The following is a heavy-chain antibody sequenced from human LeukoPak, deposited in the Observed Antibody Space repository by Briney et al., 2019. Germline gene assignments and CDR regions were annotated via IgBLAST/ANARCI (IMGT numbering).Heavy chain of an antibody. Sequence: GGSLRLSCAASGFTFGSYAMHWVRQAPGKGLEWVAVLSYDGSDKYYADSVKGRFTISRDNAKNSLYLQMNSLRAEDTAFYYCARVTSRDPLHYWGQGTLVTVSS. D-gene: IGHD2-21*02. V-gene: IGHV3-30*04. CDR3: ARVTSRDPLHY. CDR2: LSYDGSDK. J-gene: IGHJ4*02. CDR1: GFTFGSYA.